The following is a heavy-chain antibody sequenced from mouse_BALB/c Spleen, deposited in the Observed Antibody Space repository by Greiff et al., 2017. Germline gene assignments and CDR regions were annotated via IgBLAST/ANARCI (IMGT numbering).Heavy chain of an antibody. J-gene: IGHJ3*01. Sequence: VQLQQPGAELVKPGASVKLSCKASGYTFTSYWMHWVKQRPGQGLEWIGEIDPSDSYTNYNQKFKGKATLTVDKSSSTAYMQLSSLTSEDSAVYYCNAITTAFAYWGQGTLVTVSA. CDR2: IDPSDSYT. CDR1: GYTFTSYW. V-gene: IGHV1-69*02. CDR3: NAITTAFAY. D-gene: IGHD1-2*01.